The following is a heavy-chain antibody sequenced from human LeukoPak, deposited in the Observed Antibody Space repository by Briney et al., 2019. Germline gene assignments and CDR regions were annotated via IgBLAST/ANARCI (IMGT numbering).Heavy chain of an antibody. CDR1: GFTFSSYV. J-gene: IGHJ5*02. CDR2: ISGSGGST. V-gene: IGHV3-23*01. Sequence: GGSLRLSCAASGFTFSSYVMSWVRQAPGKGMEWVSTISGSGGSTYYADSVKGRFTISRDNSKNTLYLQMNSLRAKDMAVYYCAMASSTSSGWFDPWGQGTPVTVSS. D-gene: IGHD2-2*01. CDR3: AMASSTSSGWFDP.